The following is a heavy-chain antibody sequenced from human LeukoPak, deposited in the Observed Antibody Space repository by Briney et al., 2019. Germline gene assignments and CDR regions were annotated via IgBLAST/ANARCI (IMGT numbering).Heavy chain of an antibody. CDR1: GFTVSSNY. CDR2: IYSGGST. V-gene: IGHV3-53*01. J-gene: IGHJ4*02. CDR3: ASHYDSSGYYSADY. Sequence: GGSLRLSCAASGFTVSSNYMSWVRQAPGKGLEWASVIYSGGSTYYADSVKGRFTISRDNSKTTLYLQMNSLRAEDTAVYYCASHYDSSGYYSADYWGQGTLVTVSS. D-gene: IGHD3-22*01.